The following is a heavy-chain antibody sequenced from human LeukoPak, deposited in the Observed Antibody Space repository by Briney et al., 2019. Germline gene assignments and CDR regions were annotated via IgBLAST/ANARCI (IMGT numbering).Heavy chain of an antibody. CDR1: GFTFSSYG. Sequence: GRSLRLSCAASGFTFSSYGMHWVRQAPGKGLVWVSRIKSDGNSISYADSVKGRFTISRDNAKSTLYLQMNSLRAEDTAVYYCATNTYADYVSVDIWGQGTMVTVSS. CDR3: ATNTYADYVSVDI. D-gene: IGHD2-2*01. CDR2: IKSDGNSI. J-gene: IGHJ3*02. V-gene: IGHV3-74*01.